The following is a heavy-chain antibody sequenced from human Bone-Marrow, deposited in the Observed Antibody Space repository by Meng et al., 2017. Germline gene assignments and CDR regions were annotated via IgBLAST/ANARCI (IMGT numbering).Heavy chain of an antibody. V-gene: IGHV2-5*02. J-gene: IGHJ4*02. D-gene: IGHD3-22*01. CDR2: IYWDDDK. CDR1: GFSSRISGVG. CDR3: AHTGGSSGYYWKYFDY. Sequence: QTPLKGPCPHLAQPHPHLTLTLTLSGFSSRISGVGVGWIRQPPGKALEWLALIYWDDDKRYSPYLKSRLTITKDTSKNQVVLTMTNMDPVDTATYYCAHTGGSSGYYWKYFDYWGQGTLVTVSS.